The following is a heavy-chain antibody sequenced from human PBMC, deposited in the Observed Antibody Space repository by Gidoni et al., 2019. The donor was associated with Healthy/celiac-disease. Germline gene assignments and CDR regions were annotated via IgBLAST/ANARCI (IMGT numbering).Heavy chain of an antibody. J-gene: IGHJ4*02. Sequence: QVQLQQWVAGRLKPTETLSLNCAVYGGSFCGYYWSWIRQPPGKGLESIGEINHSGSTNYNPSLKSRVTISVDTSKTQFSLKLSSVTAADTAVYYCARGRNYDFWSGSYYYFDYWGQGTLVTVSS. CDR1: GGSFCGYY. CDR3: ARGRNYDFWSGSYYYFDY. D-gene: IGHD3-3*01. V-gene: IGHV4-34*01. CDR2: INHSGST.